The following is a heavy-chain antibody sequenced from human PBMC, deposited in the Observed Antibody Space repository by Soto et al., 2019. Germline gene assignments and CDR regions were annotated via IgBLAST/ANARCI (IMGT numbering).Heavy chain of an antibody. V-gene: IGHV1-3*01. J-gene: IGHJ4*02. CDR2: INAGNGNT. Sequence: ASVKVSCKASGYTFTSYAMHWVRQAPGQRLEWMGWINAGNGNTKYSQKFQGRVTITRDTSASTAYMELSSLRSEDTAVYYCARGWGVRTGTTLDYWGQGTLVTVSS. CDR1: GYTFTSYA. CDR3: ARGWGVRTGTTLDY. D-gene: IGHD1-1*01.